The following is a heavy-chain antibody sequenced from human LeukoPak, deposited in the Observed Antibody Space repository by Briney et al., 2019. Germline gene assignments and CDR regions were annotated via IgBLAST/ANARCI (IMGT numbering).Heavy chain of an antibody. Sequence: GGSLRLSCATSGFTFSTYAMSRVRQPPGKGLEWVSALNHGGGSTYYADSVKGRFTIFRDNSKNTLYLQISSLRVEDTAVYYCAKTGRDYGDFFYFDYWGQGTLVTVSS. D-gene: IGHD4-17*01. J-gene: IGHJ4*02. V-gene: IGHV3-23*01. CDR3: AKTGRDYGDFFYFDY. CDR1: GFTFSTYA. CDR2: LNHGGGST.